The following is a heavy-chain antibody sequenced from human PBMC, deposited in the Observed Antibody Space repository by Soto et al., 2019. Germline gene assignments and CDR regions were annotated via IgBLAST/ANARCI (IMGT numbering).Heavy chain of an antibody. J-gene: IGHJ6*02. D-gene: IGHD2-15*01. CDR1: GYTLNTYY. Sequence: RASVKVSFKASGYTLNTYYMHWLRQAPGQGPEWMGIINPRGGSTTYAQNFQDRVTMTRDTSSSTVYMELSSLRSEDTAVYYCARGGGFSPYYYNLDVWGQGTTVTVSS. CDR2: INPRGGST. CDR3: ARGGGFSPYYYNLDV. V-gene: IGHV1-46*02.